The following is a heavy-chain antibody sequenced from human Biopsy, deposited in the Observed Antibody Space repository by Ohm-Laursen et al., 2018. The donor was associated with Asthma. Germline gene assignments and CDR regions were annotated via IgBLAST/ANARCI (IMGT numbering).Heavy chain of an antibody. CDR2: IYWDDYN. Sequence: TQTLTLTSSFSGFSLRTPGVGVGWIRQSPGKALEWLALIYWDDYNLFRPSLKRRLTITKDPSKNQVVLTMTKMDPVDSGTYYCALSQDSGFDDHSPSWFDPWGQGILVTVSS. CDR3: ALSQDSGFDDHSPSWFDP. J-gene: IGHJ5*02. D-gene: IGHD3-9*01. CDR1: GFSLRTPGVG. V-gene: IGHV2-5*02.